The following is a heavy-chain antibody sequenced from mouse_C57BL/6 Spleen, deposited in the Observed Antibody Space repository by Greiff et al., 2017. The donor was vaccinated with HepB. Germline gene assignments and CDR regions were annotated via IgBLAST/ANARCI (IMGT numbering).Heavy chain of an antibody. V-gene: IGHV3-1*01. CDR3: ARDYDGYFDV. J-gene: IGHJ1*03. Sequence: EVKLEESGPGMVKPSQSLSLTCTVTGYSITSGYDWHWIRHFPGNKLEWMGYISYSGSTNYNPSLKSRISITHDTSKNHFFLELNSVTTEDTATYYCARDYDGYFDVWGTGTTVTVSS. CDR2: ISYSGST. D-gene: IGHD2-12*01. CDR1: GYSITSGYD.